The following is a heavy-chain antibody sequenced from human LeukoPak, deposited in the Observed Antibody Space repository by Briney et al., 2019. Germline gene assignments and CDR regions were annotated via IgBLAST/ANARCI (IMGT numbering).Heavy chain of an antibody. J-gene: IGHJ4*02. CDR1: GFTFDDYA. Sequence: GGSLRLSCAASGFTFDDYAMHWVRQAPGKGLEWVSGISWNSGSIGYADSVKGRFTISRDNAKNSLYLQMNSLRAEDTALYYCAKGPQGYSSGGHSFDYWGQGTLVNVSS. CDR3: AKGPQGYSSGGHSFDY. V-gene: IGHV3-9*01. CDR2: ISWNSGSI. D-gene: IGHD6-19*01.